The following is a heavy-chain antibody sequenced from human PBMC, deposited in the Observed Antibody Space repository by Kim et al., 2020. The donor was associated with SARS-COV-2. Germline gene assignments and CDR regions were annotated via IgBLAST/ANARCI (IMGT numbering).Heavy chain of an antibody. J-gene: IGHJ4*02. CDR2: IYYSGST. Sequence: SETLSLTCTVSGGSISSSSYYWGWIRQPPGKGLEWIGSIYYSGSTYYNPSLKSRVTISVDTSKNQFSLKLSSVTAADTAVYYCASGGGFGRFKIWGQGTLVTVSS. V-gene: IGHV4-39*01. CDR1: GGSISSSSYY. D-gene: IGHD3-10*01. CDR3: ASGGGFGRFKI.